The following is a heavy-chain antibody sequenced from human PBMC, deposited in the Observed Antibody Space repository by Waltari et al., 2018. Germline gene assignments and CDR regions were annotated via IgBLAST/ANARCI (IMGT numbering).Heavy chain of an antibody. CDR3: AKARATCSVPTCSWKDYYYGLHV. D-gene: IGHD2-15*01. CDR1: GFTFGDYA. Sequence: EMRLLESGGGLVQPGASLRLSCAASGFTFGDYATTWVRQAPGKGLEWVSGISGSGDITYYADSVKGRFTTSRDNVQKTMYLQMDSLRAEDTAVYYCAKARATCSVPTCSWKDYYYGLHVWGQGTMVTVSS. V-gene: IGHV3-23*01. CDR2: ISGSGDIT. J-gene: IGHJ6*02.